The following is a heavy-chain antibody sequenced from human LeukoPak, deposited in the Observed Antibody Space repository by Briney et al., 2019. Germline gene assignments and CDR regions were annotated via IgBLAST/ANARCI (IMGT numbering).Heavy chain of an antibody. V-gene: IGHV3-11*06. CDR1: GFTLSDYY. CDR2: ISSSSSYT. D-gene: IGHD1-26*01. J-gene: IGHJ2*01. CDR3: ARDRARTWYFDL. Sequence: GGPLRLSCAASGFTLSDYYMSWIRQAPGKGLEWVSYISSSSSYTNYADSVKGRFTISRDNAKSSLYLQMNSLRAEDTAVYYCARDRARTWYFDLWGRGTLVTVSS.